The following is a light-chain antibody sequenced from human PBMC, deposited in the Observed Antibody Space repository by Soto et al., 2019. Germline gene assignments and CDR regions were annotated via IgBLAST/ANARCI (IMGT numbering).Light chain of an antibody. Sequence: DILMSRSPLSLPCTPGEPASTSCRSSQNLVHSNGYNYLDRYLQKPGRAPKLLIYDASNLQAGFTARFRGSGSGTDFTCPISGLQPEDIAPYYCKQYENLPTFGQGTRLEIK. J-gene: IGKJ5*01. CDR1: QNLVHSNGYNY. CDR2: DAS. CDR3: KQYENLPT. V-gene: IGKV2-28*01.